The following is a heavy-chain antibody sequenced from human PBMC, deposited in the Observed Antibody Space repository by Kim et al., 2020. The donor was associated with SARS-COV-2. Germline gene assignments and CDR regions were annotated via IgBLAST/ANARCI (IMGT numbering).Heavy chain of an antibody. V-gene: IGHV1-2*05. CDR1: EYTFTAYN. CDR2: IIPNSGVT. J-gene: IGHJ4*02. Sequence: ASVKVSCKASEYTFTAYNLHWVRQAPGQGPEWMGRIIPNSGVTIYAQKFRGRVTMTRDTSITTVYMELSRLTSYDTVVYYCARGTNYYFDLWGQGTLVTV. CDR3: ARGTNYYFDL.